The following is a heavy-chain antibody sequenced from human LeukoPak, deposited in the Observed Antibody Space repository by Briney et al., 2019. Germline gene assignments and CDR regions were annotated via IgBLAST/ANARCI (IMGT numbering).Heavy chain of an antibody. CDR1: GFTFSSYS. D-gene: IGHD6-6*01. V-gene: IGHV3-48*01. CDR2: ISSSSTI. Sequence: GGSLRLSCAASGFTFSSYSMNWVRQAPGKGLEWVSYISSSSTIYYADSVKGRFTISRDNSKNTLYLQMNSLRAEDTAVYYCAKTGAARFDSWGQGTLVTVSS. J-gene: IGHJ4*02. CDR3: AKTGAARFDS.